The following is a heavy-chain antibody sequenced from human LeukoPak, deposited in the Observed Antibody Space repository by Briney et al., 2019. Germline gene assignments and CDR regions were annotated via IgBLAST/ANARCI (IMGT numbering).Heavy chain of an antibody. CDR1: GGTFSSYA. CDR3: ARAHYDFWSGYSYYFDY. J-gene: IGHJ4*02. CDR2: IIPIFGTA. V-gene: IGHV1-69*13. D-gene: IGHD3-3*01. Sequence: SVKVSCKASGGTFSSYAISWVRQAPGQGLEWMGGIIPIFGTANYAQKFQGRVTITADESTSTAYMELSSLRSEDTAVYYCARAHYDFWSGYSYYFDYWGQGTLVTVSS.